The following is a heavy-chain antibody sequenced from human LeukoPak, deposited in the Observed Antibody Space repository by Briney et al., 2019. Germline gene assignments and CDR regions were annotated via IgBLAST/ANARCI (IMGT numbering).Heavy chain of an antibody. J-gene: IGHJ3*02. V-gene: IGHV4-59*01. CDR2: IYYSGGT. D-gene: IGHD4-11*01. Sequence: KPSETLSLTCTVSGGSISSYYWSWIRQPPGKGLEWIGYIYYSGGTNYNPSLKSRVTISVDTSKNQFSLKLSSVTAADTAVYYCARAIMDYSLGGGAFDIWGQGTMVTVSS. CDR3: ARAIMDYSLGGGAFDI. CDR1: GGSISSYY.